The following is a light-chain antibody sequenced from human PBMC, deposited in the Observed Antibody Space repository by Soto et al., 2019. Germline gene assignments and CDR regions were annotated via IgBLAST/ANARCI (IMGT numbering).Light chain of an antibody. Sequence: QSALTQPPSASGSPGQSVTISCTGTSNDVGGYNYVSWYQQHPGKAPKLMIYDVSKRPSGVPDRFSGSKSGNTASLTISGLQAEDEADYYCCSYAGSYTFVVFGGGTKVTVL. J-gene: IGLJ2*01. V-gene: IGLV2-11*01. CDR2: DVS. CDR3: CSYAGSYTFVV. CDR1: SNDVGGYNY.